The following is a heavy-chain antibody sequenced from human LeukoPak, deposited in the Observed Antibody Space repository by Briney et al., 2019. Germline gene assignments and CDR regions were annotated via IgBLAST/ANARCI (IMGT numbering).Heavy chain of an antibody. Sequence: SETLSLTCAVYGGSLSGYYWSWICQPPRKGLEWSGEINHSGSTNYNPSLKSRVTISVDTSKNQFSLKLSSVTAADTAVYYCARAWSYYYYYMDVWGKGTTVTVSS. D-gene: IGHD2-8*01. J-gene: IGHJ6*03. CDR2: INHSGST. CDR3: ARAWSYYYYYMDV. CDR1: GGSLSGYY. V-gene: IGHV4-34*01.